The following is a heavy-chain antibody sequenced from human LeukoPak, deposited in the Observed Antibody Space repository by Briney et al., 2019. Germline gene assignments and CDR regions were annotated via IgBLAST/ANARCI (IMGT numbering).Heavy chain of an antibody. CDR2: INPSGGST. Sequence: VASVKVSCKASRYTFTSYYMHWVRQAPGQGLEWMGLINPSGGSTSYAQKFQGRVTMTRDTSTSTVYMELSSLRSEDTAVYYCARPRSPMYSGSHHRLLFDYWGQGTLVTVSS. CDR3: ARPRSPMYSGSHHRLLFDY. CDR1: RYTFTSYY. V-gene: IGHV1-46*01. J-gene: IGHJ4*02. D-gene: IGHD1-26*01.